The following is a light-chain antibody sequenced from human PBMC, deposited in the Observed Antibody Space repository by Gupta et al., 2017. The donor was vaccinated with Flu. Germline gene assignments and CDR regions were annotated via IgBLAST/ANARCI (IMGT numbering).Light chain of an antibody. Sequence: QSVLTQPPSASGAPGQRVTISCSESSSNNGSNYVYWYQQLPGTAPKLLIYRNNQRPSGVPDRFSGSKSGTSASLVISGLRSEDEADYYCAAGDDSLSGWVFGGGTKLTVL. CDR2: RNN. J-gene: IGLJ3*02. V-gene: IGLV1-47*01. CDR3: AAGDDSLSGWV. CDR1: SSNNGSNY.